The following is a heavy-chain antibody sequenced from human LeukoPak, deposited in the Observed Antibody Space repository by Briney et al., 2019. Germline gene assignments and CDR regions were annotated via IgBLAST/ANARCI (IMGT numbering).Heavy chain of an antibody. J-gene: IGHJ4*02. CDR2: IDSSGSPI. CDR1: GFTFSTYE. CDR3: ATLDGRNYPFDY. Sequence: GGSLRLSCAASGFTFSTYEMNWVRRAPGKGLEWVPFIDSSGSPIYYADSVKGRFAISRDNAKNSLYLQMNSLRAEDTAVYYCATLDGRNYPFDYWGQGTLVTVSS. D-gene: IGHD5-24*01. V-gene: IGHV3-48*03.